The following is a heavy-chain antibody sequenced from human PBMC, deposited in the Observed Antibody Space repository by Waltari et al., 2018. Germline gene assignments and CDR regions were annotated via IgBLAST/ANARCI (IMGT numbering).Heavy chain of an antibody. J-gene: IGHJ4*02. Sequence: EVQLLESGGGLVQPGGSLRLSCAASGFFFSSYTMNWVRQAPGKGLELVSIVHGGGDTDYADSVRGRFIISRDNSKNMLYLQMNSLRPEDTAVYYCAKGFDRASFDSWGQGALVTVSS. D-gene: IGHD3-22*01. CDR2: IVHGGGDT. V-gene: IGHV3-23*03. CDR3: AKGFDRASFDS. CDR1: GFFFSSYT.